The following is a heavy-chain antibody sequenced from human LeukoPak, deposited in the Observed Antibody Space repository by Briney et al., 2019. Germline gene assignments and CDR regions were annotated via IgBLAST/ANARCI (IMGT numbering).Heavy chain of an antibody. D-gene: IGHD6-19*01. CDR2: IIPIFGTA. V-gene: IGHV1-69*05. CDR1: GGTFSSYA. Sequence: SVKVSCKASGGTFSSYAISWVRQAPGQGLEWMGGIIPIFGTANYAQKFQGRVTITTDESTSTAYMELSSLRSEDTAVYYCVRGGIAVARGYYYYYMDVWGKGTRSPSP. J-gene: IGHJ6*03. CDR3: VRGGIAVARGYYYYYMDV.